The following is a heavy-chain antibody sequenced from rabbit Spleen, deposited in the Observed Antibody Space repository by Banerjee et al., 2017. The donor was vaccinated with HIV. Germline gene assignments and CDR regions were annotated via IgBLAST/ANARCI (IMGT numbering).Heavy chain of an antibody. CDR1: GFTISSYW. J-gene: IGHJ4*01. V-gene: IGHV1S7*01. CDR2: IYPITETT. D-gene: IGHD1-1*01. Sequence: QLEESGGRLVQPGGSLTLSCKASGFTISSYWMNLVRQAPGKGLEWIGIIYPITETTYYANWVNGRFTMSSDNAQNTVDLQMNSLTAADTATYFCAREDVGGSVTLWGQGTLVTVS. CDR3: AREDVGGSVTL.